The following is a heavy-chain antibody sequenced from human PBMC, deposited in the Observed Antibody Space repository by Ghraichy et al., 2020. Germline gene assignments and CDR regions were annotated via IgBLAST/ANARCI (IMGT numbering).Heavy chain of an antibody. CDR2: IYYSGST. V-gene: IGHV4-59*01. D-gene: IGHD3-10*01. J-gene: IGHJ6*03. CDR1: GGSISSYY. CDR3: ARDSRNVYGSGGEYYYYYMDV. Sequence: SETLSLTCTVSGGSISSYYWSWIRQPPGKGLEWIGYIYYSGSTNYNPSLKSRVTISVDTSKNQFSLKLSSVTAADTAVYYCARDSRNVYGSGGEYYYYYMDVWGKGTTVTVSS.